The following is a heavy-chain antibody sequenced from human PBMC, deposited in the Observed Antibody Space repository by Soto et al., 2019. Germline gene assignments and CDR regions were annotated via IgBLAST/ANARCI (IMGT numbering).Heavy chain of an antibody. V-gene: IGHV4-4*07. CDR3: ARGGRDGFDI. CDR2: VYISGST. Sequence: QVQLQESGPGLVKPSETLSLTCTVSGGSISTYYWNWIRQSAGKGLEWIGRVYISGSTNYRPSLTSRVAMSVDTSNNQFSLKVTSVTAADTAVYYCARGGRDGFDIWGQGTMVTVSS. CDR1: GGSISTYY. J-gene: IGHJ3*02.